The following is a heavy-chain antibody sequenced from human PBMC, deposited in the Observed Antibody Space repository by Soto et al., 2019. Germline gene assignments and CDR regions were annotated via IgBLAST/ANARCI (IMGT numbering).Heavy chain of an antibody. CDR3: AKGGPCTGGFDP. J-gene: IGHJ5*02. CDR2: ISGRSAVP. Sequence: EGQLLQSGGDLVQPWGSLRLSCAGSGLTLRSYAMTWIRQTPEKGLEWVSTISGRSAVPSYADSVNGRLTVSRDKSKNTLDLQMNSLRPDDTAMYYCAKGGPCTGGFDPWGQGTLVTVSA. CDR1: GLTLRSYA. D-gene: IGHD3-16*01. V-gene: IGHV3-23*01.